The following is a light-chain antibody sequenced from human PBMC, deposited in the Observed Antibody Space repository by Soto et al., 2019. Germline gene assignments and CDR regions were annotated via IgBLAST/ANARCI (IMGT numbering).Light chain of an antibody. V-gene: IGLV2-14*01. J-gene: IGLJ1*01. Sequence: QSALTQPASVSGSPGQSITISCTGTSSDVGGYNFVSWYQQHPDKAPKLMIYDVTNRPSGVSNRFSGSNSDNTASQTISGQQDEDEADYYCGSYTSISTYVFGAGTKLTVL. CDR3: GSYTSISTYV. CDR2: DVT. CDR1: SSDVGGYNF.